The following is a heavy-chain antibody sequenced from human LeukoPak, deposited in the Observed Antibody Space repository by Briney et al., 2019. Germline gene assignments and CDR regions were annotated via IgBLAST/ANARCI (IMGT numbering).Heavy chain of an antibody. V-gene: IGHV1-2*02. CDR1: GYIFTAHY. CDR2: TNPNNGVT. CDR3: VRIYYGPDY. D-gene: IGHD4-17*01. J-gene: IGHJ4*02. Sequence: ASVKVSCKASGYIFTAHYIHWVRQAPGQGLEWMGWTNPNNGVTNYAQKFQGRVTMTRNTSITTAYMELSSLRSGDTAVYYCVRIYYGPDYWGQGTLVTVSS.